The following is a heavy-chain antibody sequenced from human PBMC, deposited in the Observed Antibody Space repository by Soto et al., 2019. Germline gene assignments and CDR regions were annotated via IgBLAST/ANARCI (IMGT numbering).Heavy chain of an antibody. J-gene: IGHJ4*02. CDR3: ARAGYTYYYDSSGYYAEYFDY. D-gene: IGHD3-22*01. CDR1: GFTFSSYA. CDR2: ISYDGSNK. V-gene: IGHV3-30-3*01. Sequence: QVQLVESGGGVVQPGRSLRLSCAASGFTFSSYAMHWVRQAPGKGLEWVAVISYDGSNKYYADSVKGRFTISRDNSKNTLYLQMNSLRAEDTAVYYCARAGYTYYYDSSGYYAEYFDYWGQGTLVTVSS.